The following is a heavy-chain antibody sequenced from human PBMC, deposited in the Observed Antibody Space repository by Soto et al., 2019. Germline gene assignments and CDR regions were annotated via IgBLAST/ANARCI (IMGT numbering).Heavy chain of an antibody. CDR2: IDPSDSQT. D-gene: IGHD6-19*01. CDR1: GYSFAGYW. CDR3: AKDTGMLAVAGKFDY. J-gene: IGHJ4*02. Sequence: GESLKISCKGSGYSFAGYWITWVRQKPGKGLEWMGRIDPSDSQTYYSPSFRGHVTISATKSITTVFLQWSSLRAEDTAVYYCAKDTGMLAVAGKFDYWGQGTLVTVSS. V-gene: IGHV5-10-1*01.